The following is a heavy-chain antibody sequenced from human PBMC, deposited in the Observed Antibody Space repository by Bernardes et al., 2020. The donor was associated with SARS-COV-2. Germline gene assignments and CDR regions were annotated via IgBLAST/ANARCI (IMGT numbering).Heavy chain of an antibody. CDR2: IIPIFGTA. CDR3: ARRGVDCSSTSCYYYYYGMDV. J-gene: IGHJ6*02. CDR1: GGTFSSYA. D-gene: IGHD2-2*01. V-gene: IGHV1-69*06. Sequence: SVKVSCKASGGTFSSYAISWVRQAPGQGLEWMGGIIPIFGTANYAQKFQGRVTITADKSTSTAYMELSSLRSEDTAVYYCARRGVDCSSTSCYYYYYGMDVWGQGTTVTVSS.